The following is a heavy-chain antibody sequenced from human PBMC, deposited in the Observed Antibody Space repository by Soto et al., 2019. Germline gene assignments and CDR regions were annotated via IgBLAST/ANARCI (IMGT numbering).Heavy chain of an antibody. CDR1: GFTFSSYA. D-gene: IGHD5-18*01. CDR2: ISYDGSNK. J-gene: IGHJ4*02. V-gene: IGHV3-30-3*01. CDR3: ARDGGYGTSDY. Sequence: QVQLVESGGGVVQPGRSLRLSCAASGFTFSSYAMHWVRQAPGKGLEWVAVISYDGSNKYYADSVKGRFTTSRANSKNTLYLQMNILRAEDTAVYYGARDGGYGTSDYGGQGTLVTLAS.